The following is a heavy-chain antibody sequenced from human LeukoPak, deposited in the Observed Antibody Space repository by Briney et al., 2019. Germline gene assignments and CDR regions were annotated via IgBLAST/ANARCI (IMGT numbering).Heavy chain of an antibody. J-gene: IGHJ3*02. Sequence: SETLSLTCTVSGGSISSSSYYWGWIRQPPGKGLEWIGSIYYSGSTYYNPSLKSRVTISVDTSKNQFSLKLSSVTAEDTAVYYCASTRWTDAFDIWGQGTMVTVSS. CDR2: IYYSGST. CDR1: GGSISSSSYY. V-gene: IGHV4-39*07. CDR3: ASTRWTDAFDI. D-gene: IGHD1-1*01.